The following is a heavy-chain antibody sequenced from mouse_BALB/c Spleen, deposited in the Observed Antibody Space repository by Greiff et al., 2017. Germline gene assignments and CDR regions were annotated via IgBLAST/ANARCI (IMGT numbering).Heavy chain of an antibody. CDR3: ARRGHWLDY. V-gene: IGHV14-3*02. CDR1: GFNIKDTY. CDR2: IVPANGNT. J-gene: IGHJ3*01. Sequence: EVKLVESGGGLVKPGASVKLSCTASGFNIKDTYMHWVKQRPEQGLEWIGRIVPANGNTKYDPKFQGKATITADTSSNTAYLQLSSLTSEDTAVYYCARRGHWLDYWGQGTLVTVSA.